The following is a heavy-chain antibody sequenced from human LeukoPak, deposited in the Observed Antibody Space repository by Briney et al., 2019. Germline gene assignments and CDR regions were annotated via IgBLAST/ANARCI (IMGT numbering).Heavy chain of an antibody. D-gene: IGHD3-10*01. CDR3: ARRGFGMALY. CDR2: INHSGSI. J-gene: IGHJ4*02. CDR1: GGSISSYY. Sequence: SETLSLTCTVSGGSISSYYWSWIRQPPGKGLEWIGEINHSGSINYNPSLKSRVTISVDTSKNQFSLRLSSVTAADTAVYYCARRGFGMALYWGQGTLVTVSS. V-gene: IGHV4-34*01.